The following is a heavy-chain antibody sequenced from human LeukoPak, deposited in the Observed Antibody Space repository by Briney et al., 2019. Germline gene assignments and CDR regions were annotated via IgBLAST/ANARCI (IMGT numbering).Heavy chain of an antibody. CDR3: ARVGRYSSGSVYYYYMDV. CDR1: GFTFSSYA. Sequence: PGGSLRLSCAASGFTFSSYAMYWVRQAPGKGLEYVSAISSNGVSTYYANSVKGRFTISRDNSKNTLYLQMGSLRAEDMAMYYCARVGRYSSGSVYYYYMDVWGKGTTVTVSS. V-gene: IGHV3-64*01. D-gene: IGHD5-18*01. J-gene: IGHJ6*03. CDR2: ISSNGVST.